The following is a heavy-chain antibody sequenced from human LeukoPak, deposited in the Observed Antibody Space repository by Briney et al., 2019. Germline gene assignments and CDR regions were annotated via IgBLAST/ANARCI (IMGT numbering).Heavy chain of an antibody. CDR3: APTSPRRYYDY. V-gene: IGHV3-23*01. Sequence: GESLRLSCAASGFTFSSYAMSWVRQAPGEGLEWVSAISGSGGSTYYADSVKGRFTISRDNSKNTLYLQMNSLRAEDTAVYYCAPTSPRRYYDYWGQGTLVTVSS. J-gene: IGHJ4*02. D-gene: IGHD3-16*01. CDR2: ISGSGGST. CDR1: GFTFSSYA.